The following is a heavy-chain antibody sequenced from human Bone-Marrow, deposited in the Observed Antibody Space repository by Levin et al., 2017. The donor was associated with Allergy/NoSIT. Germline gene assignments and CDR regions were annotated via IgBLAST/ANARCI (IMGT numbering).Heavy chain of an antibody. V-gene: IGHV1-8*01. CDR3: ARGVSLDYYYGMDV. D-gene: IGHD1-14*01. CDR1: GYTFTSYD. CDR2: MNPNSGNT. Sequence: ASVKVSCKASGYTFTSYDINWVRQATGQGLEWMGWMNPNSGNTGYAQKFQGRVTMTRNTSISTAYMELSSLRSEDTAVYYCARGVSLDYYYGMDVWGQGTTVTVSS. J-gene: IGHJ6*02.